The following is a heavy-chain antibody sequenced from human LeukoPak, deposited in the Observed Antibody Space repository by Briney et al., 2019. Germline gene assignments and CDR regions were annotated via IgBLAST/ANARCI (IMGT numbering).Heavy chain of an antibody. J-gene: IGHJ6*02. CDR1: GYTFIDYY. Sequence: GGSVKVSCKASGYTFIDYYIHWVRQAPGQGLEWMGWINPNSGDTNYAQTFQGRVTMTRDTSASTVYMELSSLRSEDTAVYYCAREEVVTASGYYYYGMDVWGRGTTVTVSS. D-gene: IGHD2-21*02. CDR3: AREEVVTASGYYYYGMDV. V-gene: IGHV1-2*02. CDR2: INPNSGDT.